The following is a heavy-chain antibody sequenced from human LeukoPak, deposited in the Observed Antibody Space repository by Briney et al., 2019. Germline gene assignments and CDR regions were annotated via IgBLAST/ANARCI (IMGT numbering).Heavy chain of an antibody. CDR2: INHSGST. J-gene: IGHJ5*02. Sequence: TSETLSLTCAVYGGSFSGYYWSWIRQPPGKGLEWIGEINHSGSTNYNPSLKSRVTISVDTSKNQFSLKLSSVTAAETAVYYCARGTVGNCSGGSCQGWFDPWGQGTLVTVSS. D-gene: IGHD2-15*01. CDR3: ARGTVGNCSGGSCQGWFDP. CDR1: GGSFSGYY. V-gene: IGHV4-34*01.